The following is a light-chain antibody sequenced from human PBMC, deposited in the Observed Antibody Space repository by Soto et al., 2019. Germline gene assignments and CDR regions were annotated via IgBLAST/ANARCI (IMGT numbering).Light chain of an antibody. CDR1: QSVSNF. Sequence: EIVLTQSPATLSLSPGERATLSCRASQSVSNFLAWYQQKPGQAPSLLIYGASNRATGIPDRFSGGASGTFFTPTISRLDPEFFAVYYCQQYGSPGTFGQGTKVEIK. CDR2: GAS. J-gene: IGKJ1*01. V-gene: IGKV3-20*01. CDR3: QQYGSPGT.